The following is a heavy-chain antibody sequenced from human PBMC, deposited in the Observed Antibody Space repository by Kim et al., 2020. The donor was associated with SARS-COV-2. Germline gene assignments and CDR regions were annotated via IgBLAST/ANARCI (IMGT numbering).Heavy chain of an antibody. D-gene: IGHD3-22*01. J-gene: IGHJ3*02. V-gene: IGHV4-31*03. CDR3: ARSPITMIVVVTHFDI. CDR2: IYYSGST. Sequence: SETLSLTCTVSGGSISSGGYYWSWIRQHPGKGLEWIGYIYYSGSTYYNPSLKSRVTISVDTSKNQFSLKLSSVTAADTAVYYCARSPITMIVVVTHFDIWGQGTMVTASS. CDR1: GGSISSGGYY.